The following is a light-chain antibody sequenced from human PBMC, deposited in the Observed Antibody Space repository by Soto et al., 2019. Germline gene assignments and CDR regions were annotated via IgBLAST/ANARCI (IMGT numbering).Light chain of an antibody. Sequence: QSVLTQPPSVSGAPGQRVTISCTGSSSNIGAGYDVHWYQQLPGTAPKLLIYANSNRPSGVPGRFSGSKSGTSASLAITGLQAEDEADYYCCSYTDGSSLLFGGGTKLTVL. J-gene: IGLJ3*02. CDR2: ANS. CDR3: CSYTDGSSLL. V-gene: IGLV1-40*01. CDR1: SSNIGAGYD.